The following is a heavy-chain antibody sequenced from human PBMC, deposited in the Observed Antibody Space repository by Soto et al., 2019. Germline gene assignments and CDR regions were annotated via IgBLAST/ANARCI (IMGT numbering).Heavy chain of an antibody. J-gene: IGHJ4*01. CDR2: ISATSTYI. Sequence: LRLSCAGSSFNFTSYSLNWVRQAPGKGLEWVSSISATSTYIFYADSVKGRFTISRDNAQNSVSLQMNSLRAEDTALYYCARVHSATGSIQFDHWGHGTLVTVSS. D-gene: IGHD3-9*01. CDR1: SFNFTSYS. V-gene: IGHV3-21*01. CDR3: ARVHSATGSIQFDH.